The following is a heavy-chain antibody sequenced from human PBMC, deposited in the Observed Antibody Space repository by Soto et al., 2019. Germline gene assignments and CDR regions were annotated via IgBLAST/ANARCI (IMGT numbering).Heavy chain of an antibody. J-gene: IGHJ4*02. V-gene: IGHV1-46*01. CDR2: INPSGGST. Sequence: ASVNGSCKASGYTFINYYMHWVRQAPGQGLEWMGIINPSGGSTSYAQKFQGRVTMTRDTSTSTVYMELSSLGSEDTAVYYCAKYYEGLGGFHYWAGGALVTLSS. D-gene: IGHD2-15*01. CDR3: AKYYEGLGGFHY. CDR1: GYTFINYY.